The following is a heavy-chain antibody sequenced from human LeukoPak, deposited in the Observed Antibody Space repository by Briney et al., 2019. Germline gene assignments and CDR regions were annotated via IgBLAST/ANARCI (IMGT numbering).Heavy chain of an antibody. J-gene: IGHJ4*02. D-gene: IGHD3-22*01. V-gene: IGHV1-2*02. CDR2: INPNSGGT. CDR1: GYTFTGYY. Sequence: ASVKVACKASGYTFTGYYMHWVRQAPGQGLEWMGWINPNSGGTNYAQKFQGRVTMTRDTSTSTAYMELRSLRSDDTAVYYCARRGGYYDSSGEFDYWGQGTLVTVSS. CDR3: ARRGGYYDSSGEFDY.